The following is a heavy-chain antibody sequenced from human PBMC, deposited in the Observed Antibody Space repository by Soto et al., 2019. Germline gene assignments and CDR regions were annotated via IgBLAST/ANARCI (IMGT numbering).Heavy chain of an antibody. Sequence: QVQLVESGGGVVQPGRSQRLSCAASGFTIRHYGIHWVRQAPGKGLEWLAVISYDGSNKHYADSVKGRFTVSRDNSKNTLYLQMNSLRAEDTAVYFCARYSGKYQGPIDYWGQGTLVTVSS. J-gene: IGHJ4*02. CDR2: ISYDGSNK. CDR3: ARYSGKYQGPIDY. V-gene: IGHV3-30*03. D-gene: IGHD1-26*01. CDR1: GFTIRHYG.